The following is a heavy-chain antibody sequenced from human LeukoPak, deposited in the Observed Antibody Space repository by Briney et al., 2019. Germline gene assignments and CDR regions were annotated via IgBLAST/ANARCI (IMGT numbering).Heavy chain of an antibody. V-gene: IGHV3-74*01. CDR1: GFTFKLYW. D-gene: IGHD2-15*01. J-gene: IGHJ5*02. CDR3: VRGGPSTWS. Sequence: QAGGSLRLSCAASGFTFKLYWMHWVRQVPGKRPVWVSRINDDGSDTIYADSVRGRFTISRDDAKNTGYLQMNNLRAEDTAVYYCVRGGPSTWSWGQGTLVTVSS. CDR2: INDDGSDT.